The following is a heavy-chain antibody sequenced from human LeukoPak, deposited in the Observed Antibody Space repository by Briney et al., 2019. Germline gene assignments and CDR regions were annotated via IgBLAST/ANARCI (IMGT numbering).Heavy chain of an antibody. CDR1: GFTFSSYA. CDR2: ISGSGGST. CDR3: AKVSSLHTIGYFDY. Sequence: GGSLRLSCVASGFTFSSYAMSWVRQAPGKGLEWVSAISGSGGSTYYADSVKGRFTISRDNSKDTLYLQMNGLRAEDTAVYYCAKVSSLHTIGYFDYWGQGTLVTVSS. J-gene: IGHJ4*02. D-gene: IGHD2-2*01. V-gene: IGHV3-23*01.